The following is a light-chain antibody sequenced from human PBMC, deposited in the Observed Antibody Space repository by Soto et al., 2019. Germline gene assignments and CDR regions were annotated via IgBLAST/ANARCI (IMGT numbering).Light chain of an antibody. Sequence: QYVLTQPASVSGSPGQSITISCTGTSSDVGGYDYVSWYQLHPGKAPKLIVFEVSNRPSGVSYRFSGSKSGNTASLIISGLQAEDEADYFCSSYSISTAYLFGSGTKLTVL. CDR1: SSDVGGYDY. V-gene: IGLV2-14*01. CDR2: EVS. CDR3: SSYSISTAYL. J-gene: IGLJ1*01.